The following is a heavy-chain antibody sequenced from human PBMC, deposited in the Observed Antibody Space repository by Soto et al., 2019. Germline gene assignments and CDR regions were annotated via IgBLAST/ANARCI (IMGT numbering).Heavy chain of an antibody. CDR1: GGYISNDY. CDR2: IYYSGST. J-gene: IGHJ3*02. D-gene: IGHD1-26*01. Sequence: SETLSLTCTVSGGYISNDYRSWIRQPPGKELEWIGYIYYSGSTNYNPSLKSRVTISVDTSKNQFSLRLNSVTSADTATYYCARGIAGAASGRAFDIWGQGTMVTVSS. CDR3: ARGIAGAASGRAFDI. V-gene: IGHV4-59*01.